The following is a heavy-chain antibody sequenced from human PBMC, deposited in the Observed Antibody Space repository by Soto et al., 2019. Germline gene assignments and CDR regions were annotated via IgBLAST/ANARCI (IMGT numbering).Heavy chain of an antibody. CDR1: GFTFSSYA. CDR2: ISSNGGST. J-gene: IGHJ3*02. CDR3: ARGKQQLSSNPDAFDI. V-gene: IGHV3-64*01. Sequence: GGSLRLSCAASGFTFSSYAMHWVRQAPGKGLEYVSAISSNGGSTYYANSVKGIFTISRENSKNTLYLQMGSLRAEDMAVYYCARGKQQLSSNPDAFDIWGQGTMVTVSS. D-gene: IGHD6-13*01.